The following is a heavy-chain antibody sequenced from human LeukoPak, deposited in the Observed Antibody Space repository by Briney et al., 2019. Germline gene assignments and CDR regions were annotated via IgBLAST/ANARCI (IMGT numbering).Heavy chain of an antibody. CDR1: GYTFTSYD. Sequence: ASVKVSCKASGYTFTSYDINWVRQATGQGLEWMGWMNPNSGNTGYAQKFQGRVTITRNTSISTACMELSSLRSEDTAVYYCARAKYYYDSSGYYKFFDYWGQGTLVTVSS. V-gene: IGHV1-8*03. CDR3: ARAKYYYDSSGYYKFFDY. D-gene: IGHD3-22*01. CDR2: MNPNSGNT. J-gene: IGHJ4*02.